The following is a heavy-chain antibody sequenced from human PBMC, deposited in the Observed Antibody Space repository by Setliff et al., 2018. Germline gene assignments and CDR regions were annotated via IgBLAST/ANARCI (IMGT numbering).Heavy chain of an antibody. CDR3: ARDLPGRNYNFWSGYSDL. CDR1: GFAFSNFA. J-gene: IGHJ5*02. Sequence: GGSLRLSCAASGFAFSNFAMGWVRQAPGRGLEWVSIISAVNSGTYYADSVKGRLTIARDNSKNTLYLQMNSLRAEDTAVYYCARDLPGRNYNFWSGYSDLWGQGTLVTVSS. CDR2: ISAVNSGT. D-gene: IGHD3-3*01. V-gene: IGHV3-23*01.